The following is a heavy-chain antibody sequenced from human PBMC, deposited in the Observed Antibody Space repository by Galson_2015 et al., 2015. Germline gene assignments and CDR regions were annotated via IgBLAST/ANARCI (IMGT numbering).Heavy chain of an antibody. CDR1: GFTFSSYA. CDR2: ISYDGSNK. D-gene: IGHD2-21*02. Sequence: SLRLSCAASGFTFSSYAMHWVRQAPGKGLEWVAVISYDGSNKYYADSVKGRFTISRDNSKNTLYLQMNSLRAEDTAVYYCARDTPGVVVVTAFPRVPTGLFGWFDPWGQGTLVTVSS. J-gene: IGHJ5*02. V-gene: IGHV3-30-3*01. CDR3: ARDTPGVVVVTAFPRVPTGLFGWFDP.